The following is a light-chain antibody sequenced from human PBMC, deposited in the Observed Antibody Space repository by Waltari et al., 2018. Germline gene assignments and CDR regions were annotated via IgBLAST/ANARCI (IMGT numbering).Light chain of an antibody. CDR3: MQALQTPYT. V-gene: IGKV2-28*01. Sequence: DIVMTQSPLSLPVTPGEPASISCRSSQSLLHNIGYNYLAWYLPKPGQSPQLLIYLGSNRASWVPDRFSGSGSGTDFTLKISRVEAEDVGVYYCMQALQTPYTFGQGTKLEIK. J-gene: IGKJ2*01. CDR1: QSLLHNIGYNY. CDR2: LGS.